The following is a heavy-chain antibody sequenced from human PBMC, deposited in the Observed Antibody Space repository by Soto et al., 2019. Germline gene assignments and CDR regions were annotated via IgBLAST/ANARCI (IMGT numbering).Heavy chain of an antibody. D-gene: IGHD5-12*01. CDR3: ARDGDGYNLNAFDI. Sequence: ASVKVSFKACGGTFSSYAISWVRQAPGQGLEWMGGIIPIFGTANYAQKFQGRVTITADESTSTAYMELSSLRSEDTAVYYCARDGDGYNLNAFDIWGQGPMVTVSS. J-gene: IGHJ3*02. CDR1: GGTFSSYA. V-gene: IGHV1-69*13. CDR2: IIPIFGTA.